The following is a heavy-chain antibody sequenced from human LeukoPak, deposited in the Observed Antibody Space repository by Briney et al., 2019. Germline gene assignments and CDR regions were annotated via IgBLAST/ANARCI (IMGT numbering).Heavy chain of an antibody. CDR3: ARGPNRYEAVHPFDY. CDR2: ISAYNGNT. Sequence: GASVKVSCKASGGTFSSYAISWVRQAPGQGLEWMGWISAYNGNTKYAQKIQGRVTMTTDTSTSTAYMELRSLRSDDTAVYYCARGPNRYEAVHPFDYWGQGTLVTVSS. D-gene: IGHD3-9*01. V-gene: IGHV1-18*01. J-gene: IGHJ4*02. CDR1: GGTFSSYA.